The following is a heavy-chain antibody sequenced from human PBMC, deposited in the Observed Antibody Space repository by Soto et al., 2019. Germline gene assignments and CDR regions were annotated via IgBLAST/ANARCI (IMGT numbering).Heavy chain of an antibody. Sequence: GGSLRLSCAASGFTFSSYSMNWVRQAPGKGLEWVSSISSSSSYIYYADSVKGRFTISRDNAKNSLYLQMNSLIDEDTAVYYCARDNSYAFDIWGQGTMVTVSS. J-gene: IGHJ3*02. CDR3: ARDNSYAFDI. D-gene: IGHD5-18*01. V-gene: IGHV3-21*01. CDR2: ISSSSSYI. CDR1: GFTFSSYS.